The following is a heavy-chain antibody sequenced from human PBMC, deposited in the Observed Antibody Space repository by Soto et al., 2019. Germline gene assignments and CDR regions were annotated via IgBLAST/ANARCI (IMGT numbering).Heavy chain of an antibody. CDR2: ISAYNGNT. CDR1: GYTFTSYG. V-gene: IGHV1-18*01. Sequence: ASVKVSCKASGYTFTSYGISWVRQAPGQGLEWMGWISAYNGNTNYAQKLQGRVTMTTDTSTSTAYMELRSLRSDDTAVYYCARDCTNGVCSISHYYYGMDVWGQGTTVTVSS. J-gene: IGHJ6*02. D-gene: IGHD2-8*01. CDR3: ARDCTNGVCSISHYYYGMDV.